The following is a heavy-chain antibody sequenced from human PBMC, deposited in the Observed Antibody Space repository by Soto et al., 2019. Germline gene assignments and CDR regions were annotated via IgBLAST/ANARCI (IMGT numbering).Heavy chain of an antibody. CDR1: GGSISSYY. Sequence: SETLSLTCTVSGGSISSYYWSWIRQPPGKGLEWIGYIYYSGSTNYNPSLKSRVTISVDTSKNQFSLKLSSVTAADTAIYYCARSFFTSSWYYLDSWGQGALVTVSS. V-gene: IGHV4-59*01. J-gene: IGHJ4*02. D-gene: IGHD6-13*01. CDR2: IYYSGST. CDR3: ARSFFTSSWYYLDS.